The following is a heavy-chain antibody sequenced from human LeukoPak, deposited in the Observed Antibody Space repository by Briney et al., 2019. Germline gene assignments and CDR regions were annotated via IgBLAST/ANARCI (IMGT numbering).Heavy chain of an antibody. V-gene: IGHV3-23*01. D-gene: IGHD2-15*01. Sequence: GGSLRLSCAASGFTFSSYGVRWVPQAPGKGLGWVSAISGSGGSTYYADSMKGRFTISRDNSKNTLYLQMNSLRAEDTAVYYCAKTLGYCSGGSCYSGVIDYWGQGTLVTVSS. J-gene: IGHJ4*02. CDR2: ISGSGGST. CDR3: AKTLGYCSGGSCYSGVIDY. CDR1: GFTFSSYG.